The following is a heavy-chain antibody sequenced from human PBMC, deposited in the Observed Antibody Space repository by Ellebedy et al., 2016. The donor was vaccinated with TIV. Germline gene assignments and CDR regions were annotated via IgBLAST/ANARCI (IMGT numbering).Heavy chain of an antibody. CDR1: GFTYNSYA. D-gene: IGHD2/OR15-2a*01. CDR2: ISNTGPRR. J-gene: IGHJ4*02. V-gene: IGHV3-23*01. CDR3: AKGSGGGSDSPNPSYYFDS. Sequence: PGGSLRLSCPASGFTYNSYAMTRARYAPWKGLEWVSIISNTGPRRYYADSVEGRFIISRDNSKSTLFLQMNSLRDEDTAIYYCAKGSGGGSDSPNPSYYFDSWGLGTLVTVSS.